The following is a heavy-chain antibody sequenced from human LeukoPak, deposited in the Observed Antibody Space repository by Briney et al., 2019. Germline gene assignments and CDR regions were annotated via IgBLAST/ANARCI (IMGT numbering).Heavy chain of an antibody. CDR3: ARGSALLALSFDY. J-gene: IGHJ4*02. Sequence: KSGGSLRLSCAASGFTFSSYAMHWVRQAPGKGLEWVAVISYDGSNKYYADSVKGRFTISRDNSKNTLYLQMNSLRAEDTAVYYCARGSALLALSFDYWGQGTLVTVSS. V-gene: IGHV3-30*04. CDR2: ISYDGSNK. CDR1: GFTFSSYA. D-gene: IGHD2-15*01.